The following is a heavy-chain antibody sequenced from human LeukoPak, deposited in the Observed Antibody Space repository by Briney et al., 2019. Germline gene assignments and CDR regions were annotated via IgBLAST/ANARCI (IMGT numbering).Heavy chain of an antibody. V-gene: IGHV3-30*04. Sequence: GGSLRLSCAASGFTFSSYAMHWVRQAPGKGLEWVAVISYDGSNKYYADSVKGRFTISRDNSKNTLYLQMNSLRAEDTAVYYCARVRSGDKIAAAGIKDGDYYYGMDVWGQGTTVTVSS. D-gene: IGHD6-13*01. CDR1: GFTFSSYA. CDR2: ISYDGSNK. J-gene: IGHJ6*02. CDR3: ARVRSGDKIAAAGIKDGDYYYGMDV.